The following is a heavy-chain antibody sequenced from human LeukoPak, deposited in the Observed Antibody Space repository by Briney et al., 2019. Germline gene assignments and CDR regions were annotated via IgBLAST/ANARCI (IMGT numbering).Heavy chain of an antibody. V-gene: IGHV1-8*01. CDR2: INLNSGDT. CDR1: GYTFTSYD. D-gene: IGHD1-26*01. CDR3: ARVTGSIDY. J-gene: IGHJ4*02. Sequence: GASVTVSCTASGYTFTSYDINWARQAPGQGLEWMGWINLNSGDTGYAQNFQGRLTMTRDTSINTAYMELSTLRSEDTAFYYCARVTGSIDYWGQGTLVTVSS.